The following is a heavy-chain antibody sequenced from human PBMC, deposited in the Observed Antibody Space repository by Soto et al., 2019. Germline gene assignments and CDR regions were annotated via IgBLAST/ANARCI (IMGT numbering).Heavy chain of an antibody. CDR2: ISGSGGST. J-gene: IGHJ4*02. V-gene: IGHV3-23*01. CDR3: AKTKSGYSSGWYPLLLDY. CDR1: GFTFSSYA. D-gene: IGHD6-19*01. Sequence: EVQLLESGGGLVQPGGSLRLSCAASGFTFSSYAMSWVRQAPGKGLEWVSAISGSGGSTYYADSVKGRFTISRDNSTNPLYLQMNSLRAEDTAVYYCAKTKSGYSSGWYPLLLDYWGQGTLVTVSS.